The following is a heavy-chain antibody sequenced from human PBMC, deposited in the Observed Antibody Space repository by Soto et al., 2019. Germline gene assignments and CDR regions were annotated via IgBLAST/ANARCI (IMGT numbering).Heavy chain of an antibody. Sequence: QVQLVQSGAEVKKPGASVKVSCKASGYTFTSYGLSWVRQAPGQGLEWMGWTNPYNGNTNSAQKLQGRVTMTPDTTTNTAYMELRSRRSEDTAVYYCASDWLGIDYWGQGTRVTVSS. CDR3: ASDWLGIDY. D-gene: IGHD3-10*01. V-gene: IGHV1-18*01. J-gene: IGHJ4*02. CDR2: TNPYNGNT. CDR1: GYTFTSYG.